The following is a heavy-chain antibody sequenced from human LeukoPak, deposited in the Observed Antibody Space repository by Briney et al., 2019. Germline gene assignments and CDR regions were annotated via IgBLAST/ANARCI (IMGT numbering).Heavy chain of an antibody. CDR1: GFTFSSYA. Sequence: GGSLRLSCAASGFTFSSYAMSWVRQAPGKGLEWVSAISGSGGSTYYADSVKGRFTISRDNSKNTLYLQMNSLRAEDTAVYYCAKDRYYDSSGYYYVGYYGMDVWGQGTTVTVSS. V-gene: IGHV3-23*01. CDR3: AKDRYYDSSGYYYVGYYGMDV. CDR2: ISGSGGST. J-gene: IGHJ6*02. D-gene: IGHD3-22*01.